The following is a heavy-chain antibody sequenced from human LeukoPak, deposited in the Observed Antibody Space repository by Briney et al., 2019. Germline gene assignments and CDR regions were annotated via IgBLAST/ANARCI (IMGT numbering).Heavy chain of an antibody. J-gene: IGHJ5*02. V-gene: IGHV4-39*07. CDR3: ARDNHLNYPSYNWFDP. CDR1: GDSISSGSFY. CDR2: IHYSGST. D-gene: IGHD1-14*01. Sequence: PSETLSLTCTVSGDSISSGSFYWGWIRQPPGKGLEWIVSIHYSGSTNYNPSLKSRVTISVDKSKNQFSLKLSSVTAADTAVYYCARDNHLNYPSYNWFDPRGQGTLVTVSS.